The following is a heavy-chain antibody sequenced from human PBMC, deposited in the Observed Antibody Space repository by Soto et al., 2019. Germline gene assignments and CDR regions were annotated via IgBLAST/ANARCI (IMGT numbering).Heavy chain of an antibody. CDR2: IIPIFGTA. Sequence: QVQLVQSGAEVKKPGSSVKVSCKASGGTFSSYAISWVRQAPGQGLEWMGGIIPIFGTANYAQKFQGRVTITADESTSTAYMELSSLRSEDTAVYYCAREYYYDSSGYYNKDAFDIWGQGTMVTVSS. CDR1: GGTFSSYA. D-gene: IGHD3-22*01. V-gene: IGHV1-69*01. J-gene: IGHJ3*02. CDR3: AREYYYDSSGYYNKDAFDI.